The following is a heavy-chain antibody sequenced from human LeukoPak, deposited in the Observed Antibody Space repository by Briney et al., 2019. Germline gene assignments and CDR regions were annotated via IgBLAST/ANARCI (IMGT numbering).Heavy chain of an antibody. V-gene: IGHV3-7*05. J-gene: IGHJ4*02. D-gene: IGHD2-21*02. CDR1: GFTFSSFW. CDR2: IIQDGSEK. CDR3: TTCGGDCYSNFDY. Sequence: GGSLRLSCAASGFTFSSFWMSWVRQAPGKGLEWVAKIIQDGSEKYYVDSVKGRFTISRDNAKNSLYLQMNSLRAEDTAVYYCTTCGGDCYSNFDYWGQGTLVTVSS.